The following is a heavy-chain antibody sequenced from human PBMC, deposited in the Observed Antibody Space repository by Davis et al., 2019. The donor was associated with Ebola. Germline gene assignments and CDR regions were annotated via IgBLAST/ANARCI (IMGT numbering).Heavy chain of an antibody. J-gene: IGHJ4*02. D-gene: IGHD3-22*01. V-gene: IGHV3-30*02. Sequence: GGSLRLSCAASGFTFSSYAMSWVRQAPGKGLEWVAFIRYDGIRDFYAESVRGRFTISRDNSRNTLYLQMSDLSADDTAVYYCAKDDHYDLDYWGQGTLVTVSS. CDR2: IRYDGIRD. CDR1: GFTFSSYA. CDR3: AKDDHYDLDY.